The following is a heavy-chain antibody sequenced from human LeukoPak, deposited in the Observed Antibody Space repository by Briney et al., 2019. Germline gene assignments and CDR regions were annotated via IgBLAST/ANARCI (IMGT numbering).Heavy chain of an antibody. D-gene: IGHD1-26*01. CDR2: IKQDGSEK. Sequence: GGSLRLSFPDSGFTFSIYWMSGGRQAPGKGLEWVANIKQDGSEKYYVGSVKGRFTISRDNAKNSLYLQMNSLRAEDTAVYYCARDEWELIRWNFAYWGQGTLVTVSS. J-gene: IGHJ4*02. CDR3: ARDEWELIRWNFAY. CDR1: GFTFSIYW. V-gene: IGHV3-7*01.